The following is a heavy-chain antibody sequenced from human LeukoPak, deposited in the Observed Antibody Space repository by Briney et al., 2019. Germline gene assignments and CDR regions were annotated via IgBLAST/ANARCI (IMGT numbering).Heavy chain of an antibody. CDR3: ARTVYSSGWYLRETYYYGMDV. D-gene: IGHD6-19*01. Sequence: ASVKVSCKASGGTFSSYAISWVRQAPGQGLEWTGGIIPIFGTANYAQKFQGRVTITADESTSTAYMELSSLRSEDTAVYYCARTVYSSGWYLRETYYYGMDVWGQGTTVTVSS. V-gene: IGHV1-69*13. J-gene: IGHJ6*02. CDR2: IIPIFGTA. CDR1: GGTFSSYA.